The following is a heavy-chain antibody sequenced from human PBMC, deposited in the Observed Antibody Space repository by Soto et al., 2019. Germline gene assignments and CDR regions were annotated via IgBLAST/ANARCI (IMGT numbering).Heavy chain of an antibody. Sequence: VGSLRLSCVASGISLSDNYMAWIRQAPGKGLEWLSYISNSDYTTYYTDSVKGRFTISRDNAKNSLYLQLNGLRVEDTAVYYCASGKWSLDYWGQGILVTVSS. CDR2: ISNSDYTT. CDR3: ASGKWSLDY. V-gene: IGHV3-11*01. J-gene: IGHJ4*02. D-gene: IGHD2-15*01. CDR1: GISLSDNY.